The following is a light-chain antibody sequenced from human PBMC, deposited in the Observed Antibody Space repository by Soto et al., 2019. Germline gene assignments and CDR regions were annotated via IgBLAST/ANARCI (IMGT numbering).Light chain of an antibody. CDR1: SSDVGTYNF. V-gene: IGLV2-23*01. CDR2: EGS. CDR3: CSYAGSSTLV. J-gene: IGLJ2*01. Sequence: QSALTQPASVSGSPGQSITISCTGTSSDVGTYNFVSWYQQHPGKAPKLMIYEGSKRPSGVSHRFSGSKSGNTASLTISGLQAEDEADYYCCSYAGSSTLVFGGGTQLTVL.